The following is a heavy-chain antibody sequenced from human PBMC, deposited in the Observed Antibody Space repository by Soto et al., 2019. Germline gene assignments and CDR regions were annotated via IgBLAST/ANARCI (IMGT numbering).Heavy chain of an antibody. CDR2: IYYSGST. J-gene: IGHJ4*02. D-gene: IGHD3-10*01. Sequence: TSETLSLTCTVSGVSISSLYWSWIRQPPGKGLEWIGNIYYSGSTNYNPSLKSRVTISVDTSKNQFSLKQSSVTAADTAVYYCASQTANYYGSGSYYLPFDYWGQGTLVTVSS. CDR3: ASQTANYYGSGSYYLPFDY. CDR1: GVSISSLY. V-gene: IGHV4-59*01.